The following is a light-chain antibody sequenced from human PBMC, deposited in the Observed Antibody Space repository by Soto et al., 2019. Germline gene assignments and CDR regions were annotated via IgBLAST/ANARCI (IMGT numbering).Light chain of an antibody. Sequence: QSALGQAASVSGSPGQSITISCTGTSSDVGGYRFVSCYQHHPGEAPKLIIYEVSNRPSGVSSRFSGSKSGNTASLTISGLQAEDESLYYCSSKSSGSTPMLFGGGTKVTVL. CDR2: EVS. V-gene: IGLV2-14*01. J-gene: IGLJ3*02. CDR3: SSKSSGSTPML. CDR1: SSDVGGYRF.